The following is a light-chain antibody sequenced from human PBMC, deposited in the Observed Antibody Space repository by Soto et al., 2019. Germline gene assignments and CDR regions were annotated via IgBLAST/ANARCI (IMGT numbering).Light chain of an antibody. V-gene: IGKV1-9*01. CDR3: QHAKSFPVT. Sequence: ILLTQSPSSLYAYVGDRVNITCRASQGINTDLAWYQQKPGKAPKSLIYSASSLQSGVPSRFSGSGSGTDFTLTITSLQSEDFATYYCQHAKSFPVTFGQGTRLEI. J-gene: IGKJ5*01. CDR2: SAS. CDR1: QGINTD.